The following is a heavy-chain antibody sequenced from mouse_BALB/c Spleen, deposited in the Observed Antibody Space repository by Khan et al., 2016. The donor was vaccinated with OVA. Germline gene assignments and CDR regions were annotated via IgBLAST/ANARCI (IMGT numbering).Heavy chain of an antibody. D-gene: IGHD1-1*01. CDR3: ARHGSNSWFAY. J-gene: IGHJ3*01. Sequence: VQLQQSGPELMKPGASVKISCKASGYSFTSYYIHWVKQSHGKTLEWIGYIDPFNGGPTYNQKFKVKATLTVDKSSSTAYMHLSSLTSEDSAVYYWARHGSNSWFAYWGQGTLVTVSA. V-gene: IGHV1-31*01. CDR2: IDPFNGGP. CDR1: GYSFTSYY.